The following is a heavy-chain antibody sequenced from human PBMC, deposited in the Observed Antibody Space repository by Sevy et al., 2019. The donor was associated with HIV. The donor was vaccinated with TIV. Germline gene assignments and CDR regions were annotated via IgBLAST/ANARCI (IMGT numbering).Heavy chain of an antibody. V-gene: IGHV3-49*03. CDR1: GFTFGDYA. CDR3: TSYPGYYYDSSGYYRFDY. J-gene: IGHJ4*02. CDR2: IRSKAYGGTT. D-gene: IGHD3-22*01. Sequence: GGSVRLSCTASGFTFGDYAMSWFRQAPGKGLEWVGFIRSKAYGGTTEYAASVKGRFTISRDDSKSIAYLQMNSLKTEDTAVYYCTSYPGYYYDSSGYYRFDYWGQGTLVTVSS.